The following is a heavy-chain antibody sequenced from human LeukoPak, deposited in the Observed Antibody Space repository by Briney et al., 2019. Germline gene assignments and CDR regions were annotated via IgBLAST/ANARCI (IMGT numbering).Heavy chain of an antibody. V-gene: IGHV3-30*18. CDR3: AKGRSGAVDVPMGVDC. J-gene: IGHJ4*02. CDR1: GFTFSSYG. CDR2: ISYDGSNK. D-gene: IGHD3-3*01. Sequence: PGGSLRLSCAASGFTFSSYGMHWVRQAPGKGLEWVAVISYDGSNKYYADPVKGRFTISRDNSKNTLYLQMNSLRAEDTAVYYCAKGRSGAVDVPMGVDCWGQGTLVTASS.